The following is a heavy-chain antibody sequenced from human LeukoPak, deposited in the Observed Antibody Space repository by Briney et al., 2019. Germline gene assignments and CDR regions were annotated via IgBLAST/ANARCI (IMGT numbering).Heavy chain of an antibody. J-gene: IGHJ4*02. Sequence: GGSLRLSCTASVFAFDEHGMSWVRQVPGKGLEWVSGINWSGGSTGYADPLRGRFTISRDNAKNSLYLQMDSLRAKDTALYYCARGPITSPFYFDYWGQGTLVTVSS. V-gene: IGHV3-20*04. CDR3: ARGPITSPFYFDY. D-gene: IGHD2-2*01. CDR1: VFAFDEHG. CDR2: INWSGGST.